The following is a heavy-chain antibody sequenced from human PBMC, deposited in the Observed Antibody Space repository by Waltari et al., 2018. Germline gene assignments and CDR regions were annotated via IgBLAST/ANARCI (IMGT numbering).Heavy chain of an antibody. Sequence: EVQLVESGGGLVQPGGSLRLSCAASGFIFSTSGMYWVRQGPGKGVEWISYISGSDSPIYYADSVKGRFTISRDNAKNSLYLKMNSLKDEDTAVYYCARDKGGIGYYFDSWGQGTLVTVSS. CDR2: ISGSDSPI. CDR1: GFIFSTSG. D-gene: IGHD1-26*01. J-gene: IGHJ4*02. CDR3: ARDKGGIGYYFDS. V-gene: IGHV3-48*02.